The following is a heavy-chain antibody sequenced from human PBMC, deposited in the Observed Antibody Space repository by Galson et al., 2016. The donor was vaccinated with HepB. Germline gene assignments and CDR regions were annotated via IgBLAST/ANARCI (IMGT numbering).Heavy chain of an antibody. J-gene: IGHJ2*01. Sequence: SLRLSCAASGFTFGDYYMGWIRQAPGKGLEWVSHISQSSAYLEYEDSVKGRFSISRDNANNSLYLQMNSLRVEDTAVYFCARGGTRGILDWYFDLWGRGTLVTVSS. CDR1: GFTFGDYY. V-gene: IGHV3-11*05. CDR2: ISQSSAYL. D-gene: IGHD1-1*01. CDR3: ARGGTRGILDWYFDL.